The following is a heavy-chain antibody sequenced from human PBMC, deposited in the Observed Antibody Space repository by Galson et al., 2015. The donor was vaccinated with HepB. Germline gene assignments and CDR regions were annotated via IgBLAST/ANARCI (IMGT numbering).Heavy chain of an antibody. CDR1: GYTFTSYG. V-gene: IGHV1-18*04. J-gene: IGHJ4*02. Sequence: SVKVSCKASGYTFTSYGISWVRRAPGQGLEWMGWISAYNGNTNYAQKLQGRVTMTTDTSTSTAYMELRSLRSDDTAVYYCASSPLSYIVGATQLDYWGQGTLVTVSS. CDR3: ASSPLSYIVGATQLDY. CDR2: ISAYNGNT. D-gene: IGHD1-26*01.